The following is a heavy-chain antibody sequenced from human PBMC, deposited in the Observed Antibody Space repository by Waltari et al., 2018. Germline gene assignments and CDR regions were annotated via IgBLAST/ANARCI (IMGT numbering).Heavy chain of an antibody. V-gene: IGHV3-30*01. Sequence: QVQLVESGGGVVQPGRSLRLSCAASGFTFSSYAMHWVRQAPGKGLEWVAVISYDGSNKDYADSVKGRFTISRDNSKNTLYLQMNSLRAEDTAVYYCARSEWLEYYYGMDVWGQGTTVTVSS. CDR3: ARSEWLEYYYGMDV. CDR1: GFTFSSYA. D-gene: IGHD3-3*01. CDR2: ISYDGSNK. J-gene: IGHJ6*02.